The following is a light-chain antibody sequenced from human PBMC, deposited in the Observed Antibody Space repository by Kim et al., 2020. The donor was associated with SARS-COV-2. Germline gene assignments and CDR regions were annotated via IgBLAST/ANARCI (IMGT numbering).Light chain of an antibody. J-gene: IGLJ1*01. CDR2: DLS. Sequence: QSALTQPASVSGSPGQSITISCTGTSNDIGKYNYVSWYQQRPGNAPKLIIYDLSNRPSGISSRFSGSKSGNTASLTVSGLLAEDEADYYCRSFTKSGTYVFGTGTKVTVL. CDR1: SNDIGKYNY. V-gene: IGLV2-14*03. CDR3: RSFTKSGTYV.